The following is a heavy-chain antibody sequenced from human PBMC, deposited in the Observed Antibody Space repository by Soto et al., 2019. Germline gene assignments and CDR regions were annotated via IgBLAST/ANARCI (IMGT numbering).Heavy chain of an antibody. Sequence: SPTLSLNCTVSGGSISSYDWSLIRQPAGKGLEWIGRSYTTASNNYNTSLKSRVTMSVDTSKNKFSLKLSSVTAADTAVYYCARVNYGDYYYCMEVWCQGTSVPVSS. CDR2: SYTTASN. CDR1: GGSISSYD. D-gene: IGHD4-17*01. V-gene: IGHV4-4*07. J-gene: IGHJ6*02. CDR3: ARVNYGDYYYCMEV.